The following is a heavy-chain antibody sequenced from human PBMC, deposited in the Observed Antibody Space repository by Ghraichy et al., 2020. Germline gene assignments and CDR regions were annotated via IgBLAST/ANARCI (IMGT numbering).Heavy chain of an antibody. CDR3: ARASGNWFDP. V-gene: IGHV3-53*01. CDR1: GFTVSSNY. Sequence: GSLRLSCAASGFTVSSNYMNWVRQAPGKGLEWVSVIYTGGYTYSADSVTGRFTVSRDNSKNTLYLQMNSLRVEDTAVYYCARASGNWFDPWGQGTLVTVSS. J-gene: IGHJ5*02. D-gene: IGHD5-12*01. CDR2: IYTGGYT.